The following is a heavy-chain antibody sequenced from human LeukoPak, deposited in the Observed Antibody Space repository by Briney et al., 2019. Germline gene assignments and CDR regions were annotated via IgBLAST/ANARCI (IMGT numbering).Heavy chain of an antibody. D-gene: IGHD4-17*01. CDR2: IRSKAYGGTT. CDR1: GFTFGDYA. J-gene: IGHJ6*02. V-gene: IGHV3-49*04. CDR3: TTAASYGADYYYYGMDV. Sequence: GGSLRLSCTASGFTFGDYAMSWVRQAPGKGLEWVGFIRSKAYGGTTEYAASVKGRFTISRDDSKSIAYLQMNSLKTEDTAVYYCTTAASYGADYYYYGMDVWGQGTTVTVSS.